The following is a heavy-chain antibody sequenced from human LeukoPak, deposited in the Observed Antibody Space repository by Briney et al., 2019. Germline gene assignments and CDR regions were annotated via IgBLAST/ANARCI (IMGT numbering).Heavy chain of an antibody. D-gene: IGHD5-12*01. V-gene: IGHV4-38-2*02. CDR1: GYSISSGYY. CDR3: ARDLGYSGFDWAP. Sequence: SETLSLTCTVSGYSISSGYYWGWIRQPPGKGLEWIGSIYHSGSTYYNPSLKSRVTISVDTSKNQFSLNLTSVTAADAAVYYCARDLGYSGFDWAPWGQGTLVTVSS. CDR2: IYHSGST. J-gene: IGHJ5*02.